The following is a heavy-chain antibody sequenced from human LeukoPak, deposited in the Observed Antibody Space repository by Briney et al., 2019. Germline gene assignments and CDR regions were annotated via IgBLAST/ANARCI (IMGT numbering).Heavy chain of an antibody. CDR3: ARVGAGFQYYFDY. V-gene: IGHV3-23*01. J-gene: IGHJ4*02. CDR1: GFTFSSYA. Sequence: PGGSLRLSCAASGFTFSSYAMSWVRQAPGKGLEWVSAISGSGGSTYYADSVKGRFTISRDNSKNTLYLQMNSLRAEDTAVYYCARVGAGFQYYFDYWGQGTLVTVSS. D-gene: IGHD1-26*01. CDR2: ISGSGGST.